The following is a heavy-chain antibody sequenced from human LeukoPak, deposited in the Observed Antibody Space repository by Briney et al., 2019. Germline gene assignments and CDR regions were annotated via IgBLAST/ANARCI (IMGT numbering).Heavy chain of an antibody. CDR1: GXSFSAYY. CDR3: ARDGYSIGRAFDP. D-gene: IGHD5-18*01. CDR2: VSHSGGT. J-gene: IGHJ5*02. V-gene: IGHV4-34*01. Sequence: PSETLSLTCSVYGXSFSAYYWVWIRQSPEMGLQWIGEVSHSGGTNYNPSLRSRLTLSVDTSKHQFSLQLTSVTAADSGIYYCARDGYSIGRAFDPWGQGTLVTVSS.